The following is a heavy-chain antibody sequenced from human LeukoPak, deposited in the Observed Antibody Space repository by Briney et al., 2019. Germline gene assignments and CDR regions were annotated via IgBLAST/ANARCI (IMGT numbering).Heavy chain of an antibody. V-gene: IGHV4-34*01. J-gene: IGHJ5*02. CDR2: INHSGST. CDR1: GGSFSGYY. Sequence: SETLSLTCAVCGGSFSGYYWSWSRQPPGKGLEWIGEINHSGSTNYNPSLKSRVTISVDTSKNQFSLKLSSVTAADTAVYYCASTSCSGGRCYRGGWFDPWGQGTLVTVSS. D-gene: IGHD2-15*01. CDR3: ASTSCSGGRCYRGGWFDP.